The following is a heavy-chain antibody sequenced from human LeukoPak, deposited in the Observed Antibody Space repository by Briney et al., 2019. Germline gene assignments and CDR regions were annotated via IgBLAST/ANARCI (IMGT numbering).Heavy chain of an antibody. Sequence: GGSLRLSCAASDFTVSSNYMSWVRQAPGKGLEWVSVLYAGGSTYYADSVKGRFTISRDNSKNTLYLQMNSLRAEDTAIYYCAKDGYCSGGNCYSANDAFDIWGQGTMVTVSS. CDR1: DFTVSSNY. V-gene: IGHV3-53*01. CDR3: AKDGYCSGGNCYSANDAFDI. CDR2: LYAGGST. D-gene: IGHD2-15*01. J-gene: IGHJ3*02.